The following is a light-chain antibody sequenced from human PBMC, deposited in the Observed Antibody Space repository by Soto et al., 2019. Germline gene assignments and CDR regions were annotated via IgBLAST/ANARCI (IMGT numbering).Light chain of an antibody. CDR2: DVN. J-gene: IGLJ1*01. V-gene: IGLV2-11*01. CDR3: ASYAGSRTYV. CDR1: SSDVGGYHY. Sequence: QSALTQPASVSGSPGQSITISCTGTSSDVGGYHYVSWYQHHPGKAPKIIIYDVNKRPSGVPDRFSGSKSGNTASLTISGLQTEDEADYYCASYAGSRTYVFGSGTKVTVL.